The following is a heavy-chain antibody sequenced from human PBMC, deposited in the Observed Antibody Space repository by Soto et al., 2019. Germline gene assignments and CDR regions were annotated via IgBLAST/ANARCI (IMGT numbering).Heavy chain of an antibody. J-gene: IGHJ6*03. CDR1: GGSISSYY. CDR3: ARHRGSPGYYYYYMDV. CDR2: IYYSGST. Sequence: PSETLSLTCTVSGGSISSYYWSWIRQPPGKGLEWIGYIYYSGSTNYNPSLKSRVTISVDTSKNQFSLKLSSVTAADTAVYYCARHRGSPGYYYYYMDVWGKGTTVTVSS. V-gene: IGHV4-59*08.